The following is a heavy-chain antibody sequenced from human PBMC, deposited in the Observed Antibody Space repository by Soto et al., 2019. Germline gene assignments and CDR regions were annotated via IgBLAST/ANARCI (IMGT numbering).Heavy chain of an antibody. J-gene: IGHJ4*02. V-gene: IGHV3-48*03. CDR2: ISTGGSTI. CDR3: ARSLRFYTY. Sequence: HPGGSLRLSCAASGFTFSTYEMNWVRQAPGKGLEWVSYISTGGSTIYYADSVRGRFTISRDNAKNSLYLQMNSLRAEDTAVYYCARSLRFYTYWGQGTLVTVSS. D-gene: IGHD3-3*01. CDR1: GFTFSTYE.